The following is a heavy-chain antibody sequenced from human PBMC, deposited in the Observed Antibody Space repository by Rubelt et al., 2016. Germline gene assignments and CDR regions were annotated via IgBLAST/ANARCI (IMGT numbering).Heavy chain of an antibody. Sequence: GRFTISRDNAKNTLYLQMNSLRAEDTAVYYCARDIVVVVAATPGHYFDYWGQGTLVTVSS. CDR3: ARDIVVVVAATPGHYFDY. J-gene: IGHJ4*02. D-gene: IGHD2-15*01. V-gene: IGHV3-21*01.